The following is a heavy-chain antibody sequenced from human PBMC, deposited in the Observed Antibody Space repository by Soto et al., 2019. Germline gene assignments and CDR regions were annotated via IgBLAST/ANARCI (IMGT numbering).Heavy chain of an antibody. V-gene: IGHV1-8*01. J-gene: IGHJ6*02. CDR1: GYTFTSYD. D-gene: IGHD3-16*01. Sequence: QVQLVQSGAEVKKPGASVKVSCKAAGYTFTSYDINWGRQANGQGLEWMGWMNPNRGNTGYAQKSQGTGTLTTNPSISTAYRALSSPRSEGMAVYFCAREGVRGMDVWGQGDRVSVSS. CDR3: AREGVRGMDV. CDR2: MNPNRGNT.